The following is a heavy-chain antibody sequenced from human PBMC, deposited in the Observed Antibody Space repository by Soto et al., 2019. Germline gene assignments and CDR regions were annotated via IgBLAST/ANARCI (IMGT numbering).Heavy chain of an antibody. J-gene: IGHJ6*02. V-gene: IGHV1-2*02. CDR3: ARDPGAALYYYYGMDV. CDR1: GYTFTGYY. Sequence: GASVKVSCKASGYTFTGYYMHWVRQAPGQGLEWMGWINPNSGGTNYAQKFQGRVTMTRDTSISTAYMELSRLRSDDTAVYYCARDPGAALYYYYGMDVWGQGTTVTVSS. CDR2: INPNSGGT. D-gene: IGHD3-10*01.